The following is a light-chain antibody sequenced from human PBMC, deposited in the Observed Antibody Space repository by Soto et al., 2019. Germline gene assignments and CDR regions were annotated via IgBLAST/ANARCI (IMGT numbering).Light chain of an antibody. J-gene: IGKJ2*01. CDR1: QSLNSW. CDR3: QQYNTYS. V-gene: IGKV1-5*03. CDR2: KAS. Sequence: DIQMTQSTSTLSASVGDRVSITCRASQSLNSWLAWYQQKPGKAPKLLIYKASTLESGVPSRFSGSGSGTEFTLTISRLQPDDFATYYCQQYNTYSFGQGTKLEIK.